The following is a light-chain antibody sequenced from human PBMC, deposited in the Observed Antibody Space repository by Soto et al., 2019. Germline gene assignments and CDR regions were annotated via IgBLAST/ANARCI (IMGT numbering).Light chain of an antibody. CDR1: QDISNY. CDR3: QQYHNLPFT. V-gene: IGKV1-33*01. J-gene: IGKJ3*01. Sequence: DIQMTQSPSSLSASVGDRVTITCQASQDISNYLSWYQQKPGKAPKLLIYDAANLQTGVPSRFSGGGSGPHFALTISRLQPEDIATYYCQQYHNLPFTFGPGTKVDVK. CDR2: DAA.